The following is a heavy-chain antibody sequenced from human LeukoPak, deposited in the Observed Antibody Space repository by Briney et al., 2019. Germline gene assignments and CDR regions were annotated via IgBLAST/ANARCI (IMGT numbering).Heavy chain of an antibody. Sequence: GASVKVSCKASGGTFSSYAISWVRQAPGQGLEWMGGIIPIFGTANYAQKFQGRVTITTDESTSTAYMELSSLRSEDTAVYYCARVGVPAAIHGWYFVLWGRGTLVTVSS. CDR1: GGTFSSYA. D-gene: IGHD2-2*01. V-gene: IGHV1-69*05. CDR2: IIPIFGTA. J-gene: IGHJ2*01. CDR3: ARVGVPAAIHGWYFVL.